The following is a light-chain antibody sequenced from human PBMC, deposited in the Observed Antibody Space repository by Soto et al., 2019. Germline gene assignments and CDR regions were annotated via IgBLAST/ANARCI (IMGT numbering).Light chain of an antibody. J-gene: IGKJ1*01. V-gene: IGKV3-20*01. CDR2: DAS. CDR1: QSVRSY. CDR3: QQYGSSPWT. Sequence: EVVLTQSPATRSLSSGETATLSCRASQSVRSYVAWYQQKPGQAPRLLIYDASNRATGIPARFSGSGSGTDFTLTISRLEPEDFAVYYCQQYGSSPWTFGQGSKVDIK.